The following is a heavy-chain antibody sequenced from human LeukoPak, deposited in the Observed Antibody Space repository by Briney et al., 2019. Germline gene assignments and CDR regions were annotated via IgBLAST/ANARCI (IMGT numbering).Heavy chain of an antibody. CDR3: ARALPIGSGWYNYYYGMDV. D-gene: IGHD6-19*01. CDR2: IYSGGST. CDR1: GFTVSSNY. Sequence: GGSLRLSCAASGFTVSSNYMSWVRQAPGKGLEWVSVIYSGGSTYYADSVKGRFTISRDNSKNTLYLQMNSLRAEDTAAYYCARALPIGSGWYNYYYGMDVWGQGTTVTVSS. V-gene: IGHV3-53*01. J-gene: IGHJ6*02.